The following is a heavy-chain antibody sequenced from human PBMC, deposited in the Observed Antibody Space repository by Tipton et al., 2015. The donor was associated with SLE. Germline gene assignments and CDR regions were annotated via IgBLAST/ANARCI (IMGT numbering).Heavy chain of an antibody. CDR2: IYTSGST. CDR1: GGSISSGSYY. CDR3: AREDEGYDTYYYYYGMDV. D-gene: IGHD5-12*01. J-gene: IGHJ6*02. Sequence: TLSLTCTVSGGSISSGSYYWSWIRQPAGKGLEWIGRIYTSGSTNYNPSLKSRVTMSVDTSKNQFSLKLSSVTAADTAVYYCAREDEGYDTYYYYYGMDVWGQGTTVTVSS. V-gene: IGHV4-61*02.